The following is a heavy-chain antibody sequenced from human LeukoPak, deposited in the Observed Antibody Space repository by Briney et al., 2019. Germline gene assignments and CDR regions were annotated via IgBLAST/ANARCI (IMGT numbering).Heavy chain of an antibody. Sequence: GGSLRLSCAASGFTVSSNYMSWVRQAPGKGLEWVSVICSGGSTYYADSVKGRFTISRHNSKNTLYLQMNSLRAEDTAVYYCARSRVHGYYYDSSGYSRRPSAWYFDLWGRGTLVTVSS. CDR1: GFTVSSNY. D-gene: IGHD3-22*01. CDR2: ICSGGST. CDR3: ARSRVHGYYYDSSGYSRRPSAWYFDL. J-gene: IGHJ2*01. V-gene: IGHV3-53*04.